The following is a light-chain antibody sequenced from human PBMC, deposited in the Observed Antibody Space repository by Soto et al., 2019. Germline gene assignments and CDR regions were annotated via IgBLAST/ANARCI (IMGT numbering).Light chain of an antibody. V-gene: IGKV1-27*01. CDR2: AAS. CDR3: QKYNSAPRT. CDR1: QGIIDY. J-gene: IGKJ1*01. Sequence: DIQMTQSPSSLAASVGDRVTITCRASQGIIDYLAWYQQKPGKAPKLLIYAASTLQSGVPSRFSGSGAGTDFTLTITRLQPEDVATYYCQKYNSAPRTFGQGTKVEI.